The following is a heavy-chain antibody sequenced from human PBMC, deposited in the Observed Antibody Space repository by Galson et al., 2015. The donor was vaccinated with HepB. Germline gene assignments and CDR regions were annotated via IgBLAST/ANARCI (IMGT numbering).Heavy chain of an antibody. CDR3: ARVMGYDSSGSYWYFDL. CDR2: IYPGDSDT. Sequence: QSGAEVKKPGESLKISCKGSGYSFTSYWIGWVRQMHGKGLEWMGIIYPGDSDTRYSPSFQGQVTISADKSISTAYLQWSSLKASDTAIYYCARVMGYDSSGSYWYFDLWVRGTLVTVSS. D-gene: IGHD3-22*01. J-gene: IGHJ2*01. CDR1: GYSFTSYW. V-gene: IGHV5-51*01.